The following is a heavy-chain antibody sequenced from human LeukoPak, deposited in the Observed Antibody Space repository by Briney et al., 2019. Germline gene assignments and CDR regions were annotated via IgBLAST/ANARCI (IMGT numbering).Heavy chain of an antibody. CDR3: ARARGYSSGYWDY. J-gene: IGHJ4*02. CDR1: GDSVSSNRAA. D-gene: IGHD3-22*01. V-gene: IGHV6-1*01. CDR2: TYYRSKWYN. Sequence: SQTLSLTCGISGDSVSSNRAAWNWIRQSPSRGLEWLGRTYYRSKWYNDYAVSVKSRITINPDTSKNQFSLQLSSVTPEDTAVYYCARARGYSSGYWDYWGQGILVTVSS.